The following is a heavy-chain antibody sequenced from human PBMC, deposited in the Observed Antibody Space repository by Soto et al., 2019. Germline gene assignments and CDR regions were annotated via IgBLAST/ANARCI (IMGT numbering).Heavy chain of an antibody. D-gene: IGHD3-22*01. V-gene: IGHV1-69*01. CDR2: IIPMFGTA. CDR1: GGTFSRYA. Sequence: QVQLVQSGAEVKKPGSSVKVSCKASGGTFSRYAINWVRQAPGQGLEWMGGIIPMFGTANYAQKFQGRVTITADESTNTGYMELRSLISEDTAVYYCARDGPLYDSSGYYCLYCGQGTLVTVAS. J-gene: IGHJ1*01. CDR3: ARDGPLYDSSGYYCLY.